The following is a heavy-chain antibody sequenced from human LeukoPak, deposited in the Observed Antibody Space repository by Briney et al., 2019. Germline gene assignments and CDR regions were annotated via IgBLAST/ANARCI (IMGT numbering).Heavy chain of an antibody. J-gene: IGHJ3*02. V-gene: IGHV3-53*01. CDR1: GFTVSSNY. Sequence: GGSLRLSCAASGFTVSSNYMSWVRQAPGKGLEWVSVIYSGGSTYYADSVKGRFTISRDNSKNTLYLQMNSLRAEDTAVYYCARLGCSSTSRYGYGDFAFDIWGQGTMVTVSS. CDR3: ARLGCSSTSRYGYGDFAFDI. D-gene: IGHD2-2*01. CDR2: IYSGGST.